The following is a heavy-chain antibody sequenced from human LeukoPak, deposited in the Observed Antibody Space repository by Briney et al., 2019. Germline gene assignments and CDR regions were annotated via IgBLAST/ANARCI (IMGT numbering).Heavy chain of an antibody. CDR2: IVVGSGNT. CDR3: AADGGRIVGASNFDY. V-gene: IGHV1-58*01. J-gene: IGHJ4*02. CDR1: GFTFTSSA. D-gene: IGHD1-26*01. Sequence: GASVKVSCKASGFTFTSSAVQWVRQACGQRLEWIGWIVVGSGNTNYAQKFQERVTITRDMSTSTAYMELSSLRSEDTAVYYCAADGGRIVGASNFDYWGQGTLVTVSS.